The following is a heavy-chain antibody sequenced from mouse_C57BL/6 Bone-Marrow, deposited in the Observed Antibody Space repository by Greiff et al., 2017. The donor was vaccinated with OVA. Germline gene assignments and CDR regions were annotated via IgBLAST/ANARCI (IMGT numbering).Heavy chain of an antibody. D-gene: IGHD3-3*01. J-gene: IGHJ2*01. CDR1: GYTFTSYW. CDR3: AREGLFDY. V-gene: IGHV1-64*01. CDR2: IHPNSGST. Sequence: QVTVQPSGPYLVKPGASVKLSCKASGYTFTSYWMHWVKQRPGQGLEWIGMIHPNSGSTNYNEKFKSKATLTVDKSSSTAYMQLSSLTSEDSAVYYCAREGLFDYWGQGTTLTVSS.